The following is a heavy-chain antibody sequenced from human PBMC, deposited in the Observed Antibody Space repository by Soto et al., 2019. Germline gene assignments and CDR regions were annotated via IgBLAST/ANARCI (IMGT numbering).Heavy chain of an antibody. D-gene: IGHD2-2*01. Sequence: SYTLSLTYAVSGVSIRICGYSRSWIRQPPGKGLEWIGYIYHSGSTYYNPSLKSRVTISVDRSKNQFSLKLSSVTAADTAVYYCARVPDRWGQGTLVTVS. CDR2: IYHSGST. V-gene: IGHV4-30-2*01. CDR1: GVSIRICGYS. CDR3: ARVPDR. J-gene: IGHJ5*02.